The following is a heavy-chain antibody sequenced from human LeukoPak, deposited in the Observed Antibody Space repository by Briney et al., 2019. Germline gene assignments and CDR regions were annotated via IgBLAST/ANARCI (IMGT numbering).Heavy chain of an antibody. CDR1: GFTFSSYA. Sequence: GGSLRLSCAASGFTFSSYAMSWVRQAPGKGLEWVSAISGSGGSTYYADSVKGRFTISRDNSKNTLYLQMNSLRAEDTAVYYCAKDAIGLTAAGTGWFDPWGQGTLVTVSS. CDR3: AKDAIGLTAAGTGWFDP. D-gene: IGHD6-13*01. V-gene: IGHV3-23*01. CDR2: ISGSGGST. J-gene: IGHJ5*02.